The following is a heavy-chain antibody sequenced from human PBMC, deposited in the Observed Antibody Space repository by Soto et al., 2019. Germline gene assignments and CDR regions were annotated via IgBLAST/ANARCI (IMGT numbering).Heavy chain of an antibody. J-gene: IGHJ3*02. CDR2: IRQDGSEE. Sequence: GGSLRLSCAASGFTFSNYWMRWVRQAPGKGLEWVASIRQDGSEEWYAASVEGRFTISRDNAKNSLFLQINSLRVEDTAVYYCGRVCSGGICRKSFDIWGQGTMVTVSS. CDR1: GFTFSNYW. CDR3: GRVCSGGICRKSFDI. D-gene: IGHD2-15*01. V-gene: IGHV3-7*01.